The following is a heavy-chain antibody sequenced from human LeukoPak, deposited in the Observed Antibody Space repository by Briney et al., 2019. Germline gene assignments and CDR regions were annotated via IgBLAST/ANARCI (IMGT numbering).Heavy chain of an antibody. Sequence: GRSLRLSCAASGSTFDNYAMHWVRQVPGKGLEWLSIISWNSGCIGYADSVKGRFTISRDNAKKSLDLQMNSLRAEDTAFYYCAKVRGTYSSGYFFDYWGQGTLVTVSS. D-gene: IGHD6-19*01. J-gene: IGHJ4*02. CDR2: ISWNSGCI. CDR1: GSTFDNYA. CDR3: AKVRGTYSSGYFFDY. V-gene: IGHV3-9*01.